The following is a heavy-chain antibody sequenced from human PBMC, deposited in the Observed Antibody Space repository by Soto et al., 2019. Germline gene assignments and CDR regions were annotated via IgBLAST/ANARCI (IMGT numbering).Heavy chain of an antibody. Sequence: GGSLRLSCAASGFTFSSYAMHWVRQAPGKGLEWVAVISYDGSNKYYADSVKGRFTISRDNSKNTLYLQMNGLRAEDTAVYYCARDGLPTEWSSRYYGMDVWGQGTTVTVSS. V-gene: IGHV3-30-3*01. J-gene: IGHJ6*02. CDR1: GFTFSSYA. CDR2: ISYDGSNK. CDR3: ARDGLPTEWSSRYYGMDV. D-gene: IGHD3-3*01.